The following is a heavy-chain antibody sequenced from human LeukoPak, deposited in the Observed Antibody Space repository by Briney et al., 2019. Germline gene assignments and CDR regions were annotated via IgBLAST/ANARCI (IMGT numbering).Heavy chain of an antibody. V-gene: IGHV4-30-4*08. D-gene: IGHD4-17*01. CDR3: ARDLVNGDYSDY. CDR1: GGSISSGDYY. J-gene: IGHJ4*02. CDR2: IYYSGST. Sequence: SQTLSLTCTVSGGSISSGDYYWSWIRQPPGKGLEWIGYIYYSGSTYYNPSLKSRVTISVYTSKNQFSLKLSSVTAADTAVYYCARDLVNGDYSDYWGQGTLVTVSS.